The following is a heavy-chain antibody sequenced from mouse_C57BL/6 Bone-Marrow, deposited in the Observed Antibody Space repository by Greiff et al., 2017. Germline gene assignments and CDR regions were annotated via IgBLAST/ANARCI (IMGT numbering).Heavy chain of an antibody. J-gene: IGHJ4*01. V-gene: IGHV5-6*01. CDR3: ARPYYAMDY. CDR1: GFTFSSYG. Sequence: EVKLMESGGDLVKPGGSLKLSCAASGFTFSSYGMSWVRQTPDKRLEWVATISSGGSYTYYPDSVKGRFTISRDNAKNTQYLQMSSLKSEDTAMYYCARPYYAMDYWGQGTSVTVSS. CDR2: ISSGGSYT.